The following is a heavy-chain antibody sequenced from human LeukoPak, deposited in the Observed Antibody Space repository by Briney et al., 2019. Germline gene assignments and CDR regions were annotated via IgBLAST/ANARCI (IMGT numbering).Heavy chain of an antibody. D-gene: IGHD2-2*01. CDR3: AGAVVVVPAAIIGNWFDP. CDR2: IYHSGST. Sequence: SETLSLTCAVSGYSISSGYYWGWIRQPPGKGPEWIGSIYHSGSTYYNPSLKSRVTISVDTSKNQFSLKLSSVTAADTAVYYCAGAVVVVPAAIIGNWFDPWGQGTLVTVSS. V-gene: IGHV4-38-2*01. J-gene: IGHJ5*02. CDR1: GYSISSGYY.